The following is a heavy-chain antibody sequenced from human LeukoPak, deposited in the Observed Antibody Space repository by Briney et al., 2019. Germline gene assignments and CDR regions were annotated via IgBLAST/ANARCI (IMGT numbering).Heavy chain of an antibody. Sequence: SETLSLTCTVSGGSISSYYWSWIRQPPGKGLEWIGYIYYNGSTNYNPSLKSRVTISVDTSKNQFSLELSSVTAADTAVYYCASLRGTTVVFDYWGQGTLVTVSS. V-gene: IGHV4-59*01. CDR1: GGSISSYY. CDR3: ASLRGTTVVFDY. J-gene: IGHJ4*02. D-gene: IGHD4-23*01. CDR2: IYYNGST.